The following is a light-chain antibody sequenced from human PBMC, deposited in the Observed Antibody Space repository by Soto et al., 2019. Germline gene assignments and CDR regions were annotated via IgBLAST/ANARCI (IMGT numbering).Light chain of an antibody. J-gene: IGLJ2*01. V-gene: IGLV3-21*02. CDR1: NIGSKS. Sequence: SYELTQPPSASVAPGQTARITCGGNNIGSKSVHWYQQKPGQAPVLVVYADSDRPSGIPERFSGSNSGNTATLTISRVEAGDEADYYCAAWDDNLSGVVFGGGTKLTVL. CDR2: ADS. CDR3: AAWDDNLSGVV.